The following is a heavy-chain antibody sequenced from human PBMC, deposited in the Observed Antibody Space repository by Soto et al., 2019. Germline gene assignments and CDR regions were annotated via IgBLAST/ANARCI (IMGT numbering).Heavy chain of an antibody. Sequence: QITLKESGPTLVKPTQTLTLTCTFSGFSLSTSGVGVRWIRQPPGTALEWLALIYWDDDKRYSPSLTSRLTITYDTTKTQVVLTRTNIDPVDTATYYCAHSLAASNYGDSEPINSFAYWGAGTLVTVSS. CDR2: IYWDDDK. J-gene: IGHJ4*02. CDR3: AHSLAASNYGDSEPINSFAY. V-gene: IGHV2-5*02. D-gene: IGHD4-17*01. CDR1: GFSLSTSGVG.